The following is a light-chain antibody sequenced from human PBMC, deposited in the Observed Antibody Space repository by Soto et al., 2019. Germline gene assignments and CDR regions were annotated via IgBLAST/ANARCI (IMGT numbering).Light chain of an antibody. CDR2: DAS. CDR3: QQYNTYV. J-gene: IGKJ1*01. V-gene: IGKV1-5*01. Sequence: DIQMTQSPSTLSGSVGDRVTITCRASQTISSWLAWYQQKPGKAPKLLIYDASSLKSGVPSRFSGSGSGTEFTLTISDLQPGDFATYFCQQYNTYVFGQGTKVDIK. CDR1: QTISSW.